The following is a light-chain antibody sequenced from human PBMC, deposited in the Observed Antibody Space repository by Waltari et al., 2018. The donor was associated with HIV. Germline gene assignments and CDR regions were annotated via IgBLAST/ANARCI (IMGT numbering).Light chain of an antibody. Sequence: QSALTQPRSVSGSPGQSVTISCTGTSSDVGGYKYVSWYQQHPAKAPKLMIYDVTKRPSGVPDRFSGSKSVNTASLTISGLEAEDEADYYCSTWDFSLSAHVFGTGTKVTVL. CDR2: DVT. V-gene: IGLV2-11*01. CDR3: STWDFSLSAHV. CDR1: SSDVGGYKY. J-gene: IGLJ1*01.